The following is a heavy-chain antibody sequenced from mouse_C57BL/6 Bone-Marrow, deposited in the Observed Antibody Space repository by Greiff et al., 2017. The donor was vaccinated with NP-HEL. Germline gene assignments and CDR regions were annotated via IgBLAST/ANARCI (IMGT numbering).Heavy chain of an antibody. CDR2: ISNGGGST. CDR1: GFTFSDYY. CDR3: ARHTWDEGYFDV. D-gene: IGHD4-1*01. Sequence: EVKLMESGGGLVQPGGSLKLSCAASGFTFSDYYMYWVRQTPEKRLEWVAYISNGGGSTYYPDTVKGRFTISRDNAKNTLYLQMSRLKSEDTAMYYCARHTWDEGYFDVWGTGTTVTVSS. J-gene: IGHJ1*03. V-gene: IGHV5-12*01.